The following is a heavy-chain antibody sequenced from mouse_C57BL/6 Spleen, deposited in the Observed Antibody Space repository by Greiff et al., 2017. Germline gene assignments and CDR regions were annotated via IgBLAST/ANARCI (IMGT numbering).Heavy chain of an antibody. V-gene: IGHV1-18*01. J-gene: IGHJ2*01. Sequence: EVQLQQSGPELVKPGASVKIPCTASGYTFTDYNMDWVKQSPGKSLEWIGDINPNNGGTIYNQKFKGKATLTVDKSSSTAYMELRSLRSEDTEVYYCESGAPLLYCSSDGDYFDYWGKGTTLTVSS. CDR3: ESGAPLLYCSSDGDYFDY. CDR1: GYTFTDYN. CDR2: INPNNGGT. D-gene: IGHD1-1*01.